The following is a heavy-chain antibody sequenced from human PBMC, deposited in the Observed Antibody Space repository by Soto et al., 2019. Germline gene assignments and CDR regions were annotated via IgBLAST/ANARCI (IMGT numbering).Heavy chain of an antibody. Sequence: SGPTLVNPTQTLTLTCSVSGISVTAGGKSLGWIRQPPGKAPEWLALTYQYSPSLQNRVMFTKDTSKNQVVLTMTNVDPGDTATYYCTLRDDSSTGPIYWGQGIQVTVS. J-gene: IGHJ4*02. V-gene: IGHV2-5*01. D-gene: IGHD3-16*01. CDR1: GISVTAGGKS. CDR3: TLRDDSSTGPIY. CDR2: TY.